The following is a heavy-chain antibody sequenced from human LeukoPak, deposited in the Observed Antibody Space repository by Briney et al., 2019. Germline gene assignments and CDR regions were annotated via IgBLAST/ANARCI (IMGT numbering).Heavy chain of an antibody. Sequence: GGSLRLSCAASGFTVNSNYMSWVRQAPGKGLEWVSVICSGGSTYYADSVKGRFTISRDNSKNTLYLQMNSLRAEGTAVYYCARERFRSGWYDYWGQGTLVTVSS. J-gene: IGHJ4*02. V-gene: IGHV3-53*01. CDR1: GFTVNSNY. D-gene: IGHD6-19*01. CDR3: ARERFRSGWYDY. CDR2: ICSGGST.